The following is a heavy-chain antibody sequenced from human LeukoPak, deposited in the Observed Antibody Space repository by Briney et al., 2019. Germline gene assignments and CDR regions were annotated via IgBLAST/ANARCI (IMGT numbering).Heavy chain of an antibody. J-gene: IGHJ3*02. CDR1: GGSFSGYY. D-gene: IGHD3-3*01. Sequence: SGTLSLTCAVYGGSFSGYYWSRIRQPPGKGLEWIGEINHSGSTSYNPSLKSRVTISVDTSKNQFSLKLSSVTAADTAVYYCARENYDFWKGRADAFDIWGQGTMVTVSS. V-gene: IGHV4-34*01. CDR2: INHSGST. CDR3: ARENYDFWKGRADAFDI.